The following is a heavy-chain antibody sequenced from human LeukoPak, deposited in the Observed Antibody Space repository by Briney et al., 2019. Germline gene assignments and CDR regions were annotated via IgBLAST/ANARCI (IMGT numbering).Heavy chain of an antibody. J-gene: IGHJ3*02. Sequence: GSLRPLRGTLGINVHRQFHGLGRQGPREGRGWVSVIYSGGSTYYADSVKGRFTISRDNSKNTLYLQMNSLRAEDTAVYYCAKDYGDRGAFDIWGQGTMVTVSS. CDR2: IYSGGST. V-gene: IGHV3-53*01. D-gene: IGHD4-17*01. CDR1: GINVHRQF. CDR3: AKDYGDRGAFDI.